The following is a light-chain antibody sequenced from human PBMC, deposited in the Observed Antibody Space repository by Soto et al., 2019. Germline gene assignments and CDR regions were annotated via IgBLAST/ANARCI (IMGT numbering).Light chain of an antibody. CDR1: SSDVGGYSY. J-gene: IGLJ1*01. Sequence: QSVLTQPASVSGSPGQSITISCTGTSSDVGGYSYVSWYQQYPGKAPKLMIYEVSNRPAGVSNRFSGSKSVNTASLTISGLQAEDEADYYFCSSGGSPTYVFGTGTKVTVL. V-gene: IGLV2-14*01. CDR2: EVS. CDR3: CSSGGSPTYV.